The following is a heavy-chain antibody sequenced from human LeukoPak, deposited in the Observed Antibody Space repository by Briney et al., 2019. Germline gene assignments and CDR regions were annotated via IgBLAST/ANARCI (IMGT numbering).Heavy chain of an antibody. D-gene: IGHD6-6*01. J-gene: IGHJ4*02. V-gene: IGHV3-11*06. CDR1: GFTFSDYY. Sequence: GGSLRHSCSASGFTFSDYYMSWLRQAPGKGLEYLSYISGTSSDTNYADSVRGRFTISRDNAENSLYLQMNSLRVEDTAVYYCARTARTPAYWGQGTLVTVSS. CDR3: ARTARTPAY. CDR2: ISGTSSDT.